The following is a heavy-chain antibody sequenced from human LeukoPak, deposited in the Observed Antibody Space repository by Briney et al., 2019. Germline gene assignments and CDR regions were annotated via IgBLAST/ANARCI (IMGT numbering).Heavy chain of an antibody. D-gene: IGHD3-10*01. J-gene: IGHJ6*02. CDR1: GFTFSSYA. Sequence: GGSLRLSCAASGFTFSSYAMSWVRQAPGKGLEWVSAISGSGGSTYYADSVKGRFTISRDNSKNTLYLQMNSLRAEDTAVYYCAKDRRYYGSGSSSPYYYYGMDVWGQGTTVTVSS. V-gene: IGHV3-23*01. CDR3: AKDRRYYGSGSSSPYYYYGMDV. CDR2: ISGSGGST.